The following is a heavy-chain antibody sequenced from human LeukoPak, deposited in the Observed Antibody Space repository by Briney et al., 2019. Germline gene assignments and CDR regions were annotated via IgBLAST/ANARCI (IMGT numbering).Heavy chain of an antibody. Sequence: GGSLRLSCAASGFTFSNYAMSWVRQAPGKGLEWVSAINDSGGSTYCADSVKGRFTISRDNSKNTLYLQMNSLRAEDTAVYYCAKPAISSRGWYYDYWGQGTLVTVSS. CDR2: INDSGGST. CDR3: AKPAISSRGWYYDY. V-gene: IGHV3-23*01. J-gene: IGHJ4*02. CDR1: GFTFSNYA. D-gene: IGHD6-19*01.